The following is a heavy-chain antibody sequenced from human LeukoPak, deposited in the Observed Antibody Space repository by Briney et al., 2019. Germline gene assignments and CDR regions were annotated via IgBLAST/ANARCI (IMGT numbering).Heavy chain of an antibody. CDR1: GFTVRTSH. CDR3: VRADNGFDH. Sequence: GGSLRLSCAASGFTVRTSHMSWIRQAPGKGLEWVSLIYSNGKTHHADPVQGRFTISRDISKNTVSLQMNGLRSDDTAVYYCVRADNGFDHWGQGALVTVSS. J-gene: IGHJ4*02. CDR2: IYSNGKT. V-gene: IGHV3-53*01. D-gene: IGHD1-14*01.